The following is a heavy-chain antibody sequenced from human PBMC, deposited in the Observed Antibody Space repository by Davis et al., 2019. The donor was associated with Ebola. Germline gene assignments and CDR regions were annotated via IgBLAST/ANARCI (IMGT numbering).Heavy chain of an antibody. J-gene: IGHJ4*02. D-gene: IGHD2-15*01. CDR1: GFIFSSAW. Sequence: GESLKISCAGSGFIFSSAWMNWVRQAPGKGLEWVGRIKSNIDDGTTEYAAPVKDRFTISRDDSRNTLYLQMNSLRTEDTAVYYCTPGPKDPWGQGTLVTVSA. V-gene: IGHV3-15*07. CDR3: TPGPKDP. CDR2: IKSNIDDGTT.